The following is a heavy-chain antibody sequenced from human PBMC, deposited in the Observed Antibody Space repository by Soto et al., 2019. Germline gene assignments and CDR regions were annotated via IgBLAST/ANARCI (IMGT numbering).Heavy chain of an antibody. V-gene: IGHV1-69*01. D-gene: IGHD2-2*01. CDR1: GGTFSSYA. Sequence: QVQLVQSGAEVKKPGSSVKVSCKASGGTFSSYAISWVRQAPGQGLEWMGGIIPIFGTANYAQKFQGRVTINADESTSTAYMELSSLRSEDTAVYYWARETPYCRSTSCYFDPGPEHAFDIWGQGTMVTVSS. J-gene: IGHJ3*02. CDR2: IIPIFGTA. CDR3: ARETPYCRSTSCYFDPGPEHAFDI.